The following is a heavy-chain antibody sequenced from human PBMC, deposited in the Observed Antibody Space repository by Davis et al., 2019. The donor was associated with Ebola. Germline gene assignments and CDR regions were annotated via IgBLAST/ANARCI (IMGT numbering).Heavy chain of an antibody. J-gene: IGHJ4*02. CDR1: GFTFSSYG. CDR3: AKTYYDFWSGYYN. CDR2: ISYDGSNK. D-gene: IGHD3-3*01. Sequence: GGSLRLSCVVSGFTFSSYGMHWVRQAPGKGLEWVAVISYDGSNKYYADSVKGRFTISRDNSKNTLYLQMNSLRAEDTAVYYCAKTYYDFWSGYYNWGQGTLVTVSS. V-gene: IGHV3-30*18.